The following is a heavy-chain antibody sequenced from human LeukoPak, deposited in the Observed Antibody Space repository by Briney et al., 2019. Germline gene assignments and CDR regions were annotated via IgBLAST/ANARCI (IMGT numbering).Heavy chain of an antibody. CDR1: GFTFDDYA. CDR3: AKGDPIAVAGMFDY. Sequence: GRSLRLSCAASGFTFDDYAMHWVRQAPGKGLEWVSGISRNSGSIGYADSVKGRFTISRDNAKNSLYLQMNSLRAEDTALYYCAKGDPIAVAGMFDYWGQGTLVTVSS. CDR2: ISRNSGSI. D-gene: IGHD6-19*01. J-gene: IGHJ4*02. V-gene: IGHV3-9*01.